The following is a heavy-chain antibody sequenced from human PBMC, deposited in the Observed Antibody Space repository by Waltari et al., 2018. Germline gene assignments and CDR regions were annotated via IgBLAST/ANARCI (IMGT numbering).Heavy chain of an antibody. CDR2: MNPNSGNT. Sequence: QVPLVQSGAEVKRPGPSVTVSFTASGYTFTSYDLNWLRKDTGQGLEWMGWMNPNSGNTGYAKKFQGRVTMTRNTSISTAYMELSSVRSEDTAVYDCAVIAADGYYYYGMDVWGQGTTVTVSS. D-gene: IGHD6-13*01. V-gene: IGHV1-8*01. CDR1: GYTFTSYD. J-gene: IGHJ6*02. CDR3: AVIAADGYYYYGMDV.